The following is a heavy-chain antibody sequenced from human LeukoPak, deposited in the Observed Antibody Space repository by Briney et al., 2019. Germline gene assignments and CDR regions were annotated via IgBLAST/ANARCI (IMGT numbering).Heavy chain of an antibody. CDR1: GFTFSNYW. J-gene: IGHJ6*02. V-gene: IGHV3-7*01. D-gene: IGHD1-26*01. CDR2: IKQDGSAK. Sequence: GGSLRLSCAVSGFTFSNYWMTWVRQAPGKGLEWVANIKQDGSAKYYVDSVKGRFSIARGNAENSLFLQMNSLRAEDTAVYYCARQSGTYSYGMDVWGQGTTVTVFS. CDR3: ARQSGTYSYGMDV.